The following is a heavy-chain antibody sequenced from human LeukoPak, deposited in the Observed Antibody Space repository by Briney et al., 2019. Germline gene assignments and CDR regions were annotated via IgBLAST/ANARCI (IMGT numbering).Heavy chain of an antibody. Sequence: AASVTVSCTASGYTFTSYYIRWVRQAPGQGLEWMGIINPSGGSTSYAQKFQGRVTMTRDMSTSTVYMELSSLRSEDTAVYYCARAGPRGYSYGYNYWGQGTLVTVSS. J-gene: IGHJ4*02. CDR2: INPSGGST. CDR3: ARAGPRGYSYGYNY. D-gene: IGHD5-18*01. CDR1: GYTFTSYY. V-gene: IGHV1-46*01.